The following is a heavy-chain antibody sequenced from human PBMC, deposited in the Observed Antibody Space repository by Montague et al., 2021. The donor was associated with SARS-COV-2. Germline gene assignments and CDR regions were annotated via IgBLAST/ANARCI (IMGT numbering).Heavy chain of an antibody. CDR2: SYYSRST. J-gene: IGHJ4*02. Sequence: SETLSLTCTVSGGSISSYYCNWIRKPPGKGLELIGNSYYSRSTNYNHYLKSRISISVDTSKNKFSLKLSSVTAAATAVYYCARGRRITFGGVIGWYATFGYGGQGTLVTVSS. CDR3: ARGRRITFGGVIGWYATFGY. CDR1: GGSISSYY. D-gene: IGHD3-16*02. V-gene: IGHV4-59*01.